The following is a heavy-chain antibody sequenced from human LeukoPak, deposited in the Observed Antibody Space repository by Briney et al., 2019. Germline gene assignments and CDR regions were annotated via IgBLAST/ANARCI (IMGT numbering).Heavy chain of an antibody. J-gene: IGHJ6*03. CDR3: ARGPSITMVRGGQWYYYMDV. Sequence: SETLSLTCAVYGGSFSGYYWSWIRQPPGKGLEWIGEINHSGSTNYNPSLKSRVTISVDTSKNQFSLKLSSVTAADTAVYYCARGPSITMVRGGQWYYYMDVWGKGTTVTISS. CDR1: GGSFSGYY. CDR2: INHSGST. V-gene: IGHV4-34*01. D-gene: IGHD3-10*01.